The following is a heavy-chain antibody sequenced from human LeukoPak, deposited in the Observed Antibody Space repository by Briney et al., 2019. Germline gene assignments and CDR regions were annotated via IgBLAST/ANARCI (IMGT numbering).Heavy chain of an antibody. CDR2: IGDSGDTA. CDR1: GFTFSTHA. V-gene: IGHV3-23*01. D-gene: IGHD2-21*01. CDR3: AKVGIVRGTVNGPVDH. J-gene: IGHJ4*02. Sequence: GGSLRLSCAASGFTFSTHAMTWVRQAPGKGLEWVAVIGDSGDTAYYTGSVEGRFTISRDNSKNTLSLQMNSLRVEDTALYHCAKVGIVRGTVNGPVDHWGQGTLVTVSS.